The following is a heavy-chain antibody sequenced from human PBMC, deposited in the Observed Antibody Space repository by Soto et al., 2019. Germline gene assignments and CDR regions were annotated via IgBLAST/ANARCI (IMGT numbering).Heavy chain of an antibody. CDR2: ITSRSTFI. V-gene: IGHV3-21*01. D-gene: IGHD1-26*01. Sequence: PGGSLRLSSTASGVNFRTYVMNWVRQATGKGLEWVSSITSRSTFIYYADSVKGRFTISRDDAKNSLHLQMNSLRAEDTAVYFCARERTMGGTNYFDYWGRGTLVTVSS. CDR3: ARERTMGGTNYFDY. J-gene: IGHJ4*02. CDR1: GVNFRTYV.